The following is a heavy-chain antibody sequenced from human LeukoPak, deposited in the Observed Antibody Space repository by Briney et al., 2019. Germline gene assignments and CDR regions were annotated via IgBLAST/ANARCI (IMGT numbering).Heavy chain of an antibody. D-gene: IGHD2-2*01. J-gene: IGHJ4*02. V-gene: IGHV3-23*01. Sequence: GGSLRLSCAASGFIFSSYVMSWVRQAPGKGLEWVSGISGSGGSTYYADSVKGRFTISRDNSKKTLYLQMSSLRAEDTAVYYCVKDRGYCSSTSCQFYYFDYWGQGTLVTVSS. CDR2: ISGSGGST. CDR1: GFIFSSYV. CDR3: VKDRGYCSSTSCQFYYFDY.